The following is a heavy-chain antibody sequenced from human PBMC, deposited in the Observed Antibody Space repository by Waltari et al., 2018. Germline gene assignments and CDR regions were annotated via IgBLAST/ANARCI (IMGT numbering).Heavy chain of an antibody. CDR1: GGTFSSYA. D-gene: IGHD3-22*01. CDR2: IIPIFGTA. Sequence: QVQLVQSGAEVKKTGSSVKVSCKDSGGTFSSYALSWVRQAPGRGLEWMGGIIPIFGTANYAQKVQGRVTITADESTSTAYMELSSLRSEDTAVYYCARAYYYDSSGYYRWDFDLWGRGTLVTVSS. CDR3: ARAYYYDSSGYYRWDFDL. J-gene: IGHJ2*01. V-gene: IGHV1-69*01.